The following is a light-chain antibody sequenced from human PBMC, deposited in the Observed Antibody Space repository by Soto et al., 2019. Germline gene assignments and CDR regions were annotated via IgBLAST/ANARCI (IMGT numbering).Light chain of an antibody. CDR2: DTS. J-gene: IGKJ3*01. CDR3: QQRSNWPPFT. V-gene: IGKV3D-20*02. CDR1: QSVSSSS. Sequence: EIVLTQSPGTLSLSPGGRATLSCRASQSVSSSSLSWYQQKPGQAPRLLIYDTSSRATDIPDRFSGSGSGTDFTLTISSLEPEDFAVYYCQQRSNWPPFTFGPGTKVDIK.